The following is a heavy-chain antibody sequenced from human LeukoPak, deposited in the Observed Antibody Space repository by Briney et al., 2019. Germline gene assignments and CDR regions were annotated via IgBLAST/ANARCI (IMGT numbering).Heavy chain of an antibody. D-gene: IGHD1-26*01. V-gene: IGHV1-69*13. J-gene: IGHJ6*02. CDR1: GGTFSSYA. Sequence: SVKVSCKASGGTFSSYAISWVRQAPGQRLEWMGGIIPIFGTANYAQKFQGRVTITADESTSTAYMELSSLRSEDTAVYYCARAMGATRYYYYYGMDVWGQGTTVTVSS. CDR3: ARAMGATRYYYYYGMDV. CDR2: IIPIFGTA.